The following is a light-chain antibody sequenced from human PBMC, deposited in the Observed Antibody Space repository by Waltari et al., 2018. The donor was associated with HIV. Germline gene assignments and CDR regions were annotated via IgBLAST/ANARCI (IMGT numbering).Light chain of an antibody. CDR1: LALNNW. J-gene: IGKJ2*01. CDR2: GAS. Sequence: IQMTQSPSSVSASLGDRVTITCLASLALNNWLAWYQQRPGKAPNLLIYGASTLRSGVPSRFGGSGSGTEYTLTISNLQPEDFATYYCQQGNGFPHTFGQGTKLEMK. V-gene: IGKV1-12*01. CDR3: QQGNGFPHT.